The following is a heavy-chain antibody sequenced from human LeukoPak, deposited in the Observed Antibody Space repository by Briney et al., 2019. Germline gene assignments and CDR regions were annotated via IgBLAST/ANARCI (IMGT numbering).Heavy chain of an antibody. V-gene: IGHV7-4-1*02. CDR3: ARQYSADYYLAEHIDF. Sequence: GASVKVSCKTSGYTFTSYTMNWVRQAPGQGLEWMGWINTNTGNPTYAQDFTGRYVFSLDTSVNTAYLQINSLETDDTAVYYCARQYSADYYLAEHIDFWGQGTLVTVSS. D-gene: IGHD1-26*01. J-gene: IGHJ4*02. CDR2: INTNTGNP. CDR1: GYTFTSYT.